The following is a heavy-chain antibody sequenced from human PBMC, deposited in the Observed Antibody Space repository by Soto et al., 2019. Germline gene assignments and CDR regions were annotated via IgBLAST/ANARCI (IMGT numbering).Heavy chain of an antibody. Sequence: EVQLVESGGGLVRPGGSLRLSCAASGFTFSYYWMHWVRQAPGKGLVWVSRIHSDGSSTTYADFVKGRFIISRDNARNKVDLQLNRMRVKERGVFYCARGDPRAFVLWGQGIVVTVSS. CDR3: ARGDPRAFVL. CDR2: IHSDGSST. J-gene: IGHJ3*01. CDR1: GFTFSYYW. V-gene: IGHV3-74*01.